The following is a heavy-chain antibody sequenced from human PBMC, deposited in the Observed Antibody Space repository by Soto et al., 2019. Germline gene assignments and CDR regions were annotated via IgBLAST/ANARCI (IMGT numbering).Heavy chain of an antibody. J-gene: IGHJ4*02. Sequence: SETLSLTCAVYGGSFSGYYWSWIRQPPGKGLEWIGEINHSGSTNYNPSPKSRVTISVDTSKNQFSLKLSSVTAADTAVYYCARSRHYYGSGSYPDYWGQGTLVTVSS. CDR1: GGSFSGYY. CDR2: INHSGST. D-gene: IGHD3-10*01. V-gene: IGHV4-34*01. CDR3: ARSRHYYGSGSYPDY.